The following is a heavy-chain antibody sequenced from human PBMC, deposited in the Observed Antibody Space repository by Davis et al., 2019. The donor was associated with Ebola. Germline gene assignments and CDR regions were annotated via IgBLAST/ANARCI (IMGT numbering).Heavy chain of an antibody. D-gene: IGHD1-26*01. CDR3: TREFGGSYGY. CDR1: GFTFGDYA. CDR2: IRSKAYGGTT. J-gene: IGHJ4*02. Sequence: GESPKISCTASGFTFGDYAMSWVRQAPGKGLEWVGFIRSKAYGGTTEYAASVKGRFTISRDDSKSIAYLQMNNLKTEDTAFYYCTREFGGSYGYWGQGTLVTVSS. V-gene: IGHV3-49*04.